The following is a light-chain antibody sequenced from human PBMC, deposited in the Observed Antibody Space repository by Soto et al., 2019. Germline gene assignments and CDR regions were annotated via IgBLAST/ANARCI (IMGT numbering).Light chain of an antibody. V-gene: IGLV1-44*01. J-gene: IGLJ1*01. CDR1: TSNIGGNT. CDR3: AAWDDSLNGYV. CDR2: KNN. Sequence: QSVLTQPPSASGTPGQRVTISWSGSTSNIGGNTVNWYQQFPGTASKLLMFKNNQRPSGVPDRFSGSKSGTSASLAISGLQSEDEADYYCAAWDDSLNGYVFGIGTKVTVL.